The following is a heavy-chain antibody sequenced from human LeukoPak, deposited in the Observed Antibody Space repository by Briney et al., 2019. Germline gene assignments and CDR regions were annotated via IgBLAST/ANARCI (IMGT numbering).Heavy chain of an antibody. J-gene: IGHJ4*02. CDR1: GFTFGSYA. V-gene: IGHV3-23*01. Sequence: RGSLRLSCAASGFTFGSYAMSWVRQAPGKGLEWVSAISGSGGSTYYADSVKGRFTISRDNSKNTLYLQMNSLRAEDTAVYYCAKVVDYDILTGYPLFDYWGQGTLVTVSS. CDR2: ISGSGGST. CDR3: AKVVDYDILTGYPLFDY. D-gene: IGHD3-9*01.